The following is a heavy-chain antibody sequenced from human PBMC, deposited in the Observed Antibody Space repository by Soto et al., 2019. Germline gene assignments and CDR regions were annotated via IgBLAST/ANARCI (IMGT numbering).Heavy chain of an antibody. Sequence: GASVKVSCKASGGTFSSYTISWVRQAPGQGLEWMGRIIPILGIANYAQKFQGRVTITADKSTSTAYMELSSLRSEDTAVYYCARGNYAGAQGYGSGIDYWGQGTLVTVSS. CDR1: GGTFSSYT. CDR2: IIPILGIA. J-gene: IGHJ4*02. CDR3: ARGNYAGAQGYGSGIDY. V-gene: IGHV1-69*02. D-gene: IGHD3-10*01.